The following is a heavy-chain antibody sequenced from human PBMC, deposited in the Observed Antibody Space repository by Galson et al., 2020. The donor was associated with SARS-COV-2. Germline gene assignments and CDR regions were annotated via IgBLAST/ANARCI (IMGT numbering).Heavy chain of an antibody. V-gene: IGHV3-21*01. CDR1: GFTFSSYS. CDR2: ISSSSSYI. J-gene: IGHJ4*02. D-gene: IGHD4-17*01. CDR3: ARSVSTGDFDY. Sequence: GESLKISCAASGFTFSSYSMNWVRQAPGKGLEWVSSISSSSSYIYYADSVKGRFTISRDNAKNSLYLQMNSLRAEDTAVYYCARSVSTGDFDYWGQGTLVTVSS.